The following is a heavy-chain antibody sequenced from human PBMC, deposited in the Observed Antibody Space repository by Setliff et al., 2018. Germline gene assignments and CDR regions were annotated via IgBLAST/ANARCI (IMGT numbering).Heavy chain of an antibody. J-gene: IGHJ4*02. Sequence: LSLSCAASGFTFSNAWMSWVRQAPGKGLEWVANINHDGSAKYYADSVKGRFTISRDNAKNTLYLQMNSLRAEDTAVYYCARFYGDLKTDWGQGTLVTVSS. D-gene: IGHD4-17*01. V-gene: IGHV3-7*01. CDR2: INHDGSAK. CDR3: ARFYGDLKTD. CDR1: GFTFSNAW.